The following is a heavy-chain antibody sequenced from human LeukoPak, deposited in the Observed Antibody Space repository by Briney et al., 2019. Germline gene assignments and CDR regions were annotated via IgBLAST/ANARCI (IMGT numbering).Heavy chain of an antibody. D-gene: IGHD6-13*01. CDR1: GFTFDDYA. Sequence: GGSLRLSCAASGFTFDDYAMHCVRQAPGKGLEWVSLISGDGGSTYYADSVKGRFTISRDNSKNSLYLQMNSLRTEDTALYYCAKERYSSSWYWFDPWGQGTLVTVSS. CDR3: AKERYSSSWYWFDP. V-gene: IGHV3-43*02. J-gene: IGHJ5*02. CDR2: ISGDGGST.